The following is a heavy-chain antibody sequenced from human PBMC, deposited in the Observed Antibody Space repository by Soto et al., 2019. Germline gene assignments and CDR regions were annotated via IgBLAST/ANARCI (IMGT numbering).Heavy chain of an antibody. CDR3: AHSFYCSGGSCYSEFDY. CDR1: GFSLSTSGVG. J-gene: IGHJ4*02. V-gene: IGHV2-5*01. Sequence: SGPTLVNTTQTLTLTCTFSGFSLSTSGVGVGWIRQPPGKALEWLALIYWNDDKRYSPALKSRLTITKDTSKNQVVLTMTNMDPVDTATYYCAHSFYCSGGSCYSEFDYWGQGTLVTVS. CDR2: IYWNDDK. D-gene: IGHD2-15*01.